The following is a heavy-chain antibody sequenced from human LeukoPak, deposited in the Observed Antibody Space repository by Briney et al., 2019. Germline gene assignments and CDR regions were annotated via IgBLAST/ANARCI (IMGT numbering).Heavy chain of an antibody. CDR3: ARGSDHWFDP. CDR1: GGSFSGYY. D-gene: IGHD1-26*01. Sequence: SETLSLTCAVYGGSFSGYYWSWIRRPPGKGLEWIGEINHSGSTNYNPSLKSRVTISVDTSKNQFSLKLSSVTAADTAVYYCARGSDHWFDPWGQGTLVTVSS. J-gene: IGHJ5*02. CDR2: INHSGST. V-gene: IGHV4-34*01.